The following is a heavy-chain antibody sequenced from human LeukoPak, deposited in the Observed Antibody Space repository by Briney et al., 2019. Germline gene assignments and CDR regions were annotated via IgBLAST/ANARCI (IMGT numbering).Heavy chain of an antibody. J-gene: IGHJ4*02. CDR2: IGSSSSSI. CDR1: GFTFSTYT. Sequence: GGSLRLSCVASGFTFSTYTMNWVRQAPGKGLEWVSSIGSSSSSIYYADSVKGRFTISRDNAKNSLYLQMNSLRAEDTAVYYCARDRWELRGEFVYWGQGTLVTVSS. V-gene: IGHV3-21*01. D-gene: IGHD1-26*01. CDR3: ARDRWELRGEFVY.